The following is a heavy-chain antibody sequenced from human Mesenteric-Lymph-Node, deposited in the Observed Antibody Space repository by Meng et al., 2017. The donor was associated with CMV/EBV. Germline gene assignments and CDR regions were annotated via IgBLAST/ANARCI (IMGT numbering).Heavy chain of an antibody. J-gene: IGHJ3*02. Sequence: ASVKVSCKPSGTLTGYYMHCVQVAPGQGLEWMRWINPNSGGANCAQKFQGRVTMTRDMSINTAYMELNSLTSEDTAVYYCARGCLVPFGAPVAFDMWGQGTVVTVSS. D-gene: IGHD1-26*01. CDR3: ARGCLVPFGAPVAFDM. CDR2: INPNSGGA. V-gene: IGHV1-2*02. CDR1: GTLTGYY.